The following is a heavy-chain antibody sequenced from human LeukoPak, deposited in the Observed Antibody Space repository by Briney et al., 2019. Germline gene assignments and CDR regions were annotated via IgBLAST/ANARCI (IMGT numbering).Heavy chain of an antibody. CDR2: INPNSGGT. CDR3: ASLGSGWSSAFDY. V-gene: IGHV1-2*02. D-gene: IGHD6-19*01. Sequence: ASVKVSCKASGYTFTGYYMHWVRQDPGQGLEWMGWINPNSGGTNYAQKFQGRVTMTRDTSISTAYMELSRLRSDDTAVYYCASLGSGWSSAFDYWGQGTLVTVSS. CDR1: GYTFTGYY. J-gene: IGHJ4*02.